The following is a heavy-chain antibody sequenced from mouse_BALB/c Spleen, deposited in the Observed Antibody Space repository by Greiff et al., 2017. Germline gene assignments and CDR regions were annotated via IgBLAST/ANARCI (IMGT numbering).Heavy chain of an antibody. CDR2: ISSGGSYT. Sequence: EVKLVESGGGLVKPGGSLKLSCAASGFTFSSYAMSWVRQTPEKRLEWVATISSGGSYTYYPDSVKGRFTISRDNAKNTLYLQMSSLRSEDTAMYYCASPHYYGSSSYYYAMDYWGQGTSVTVSS. CDR3: ASPHYYGSSSYYYAMDY. V-gene: IGHV5-9-3*01. J-gene: IGHJ4*01. CDR1: GFTFSSYA. D-gene: IGHD1-1*01.